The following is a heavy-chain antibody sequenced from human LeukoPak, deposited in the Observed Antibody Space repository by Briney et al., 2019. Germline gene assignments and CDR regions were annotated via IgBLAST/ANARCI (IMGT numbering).Heavy chain of an antibody. J-gene: IGHJ3*02. CDR3: ARDRYSTSWYGAFDI. D-gene: IGHD6-13*01. CDR2: IYYSGST. CDR1: GGSITNYY. V-gene: IGHV4-59*01. Sequence: PSETLSLTRTVSGGSITNYYWSWIRQPPGKGLEWNGYIYYSGSTNYNPSLKSRVTISLDTPRNQFPLKLSSVTAADTAVYYCARDRYSTSWYGAFDIWGQGTMVTVSS.